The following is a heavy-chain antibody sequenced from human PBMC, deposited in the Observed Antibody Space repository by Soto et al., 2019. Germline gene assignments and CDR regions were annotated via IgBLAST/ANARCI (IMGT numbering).Heavy chain of an antibody. CDR2: FDPEDGET. D-gene: IGHD2-2*01. CDR3: AGGYCTRTSCHDYDN. V-gene: IGHV1-24*01. CDR1: GYTLSELA. Sequence: ASVKVSCKVSGYTLSELAIQWVRQSPGKGLEWMGGFDPEDGETFYAQKFQGRVTMTEDKSTDTAYMELRSLRSEDTAVYYCAGGYCTRTSCHDYDNWGQGTLVTVSS. J-gene: IGHJ4*02.